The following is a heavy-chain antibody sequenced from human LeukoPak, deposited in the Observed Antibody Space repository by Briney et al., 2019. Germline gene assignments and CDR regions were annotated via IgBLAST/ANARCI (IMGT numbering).Heavy chain of an antibody. J-gene: IGHJ4*02. CDR3: ARGGGIVVVITSPPEY. V-gene: IGHV3-21*01. CDR2: ISSSSYI. CDR1: GFTFSSYS. Sequence: GGSLRLSCAASGFTFSSYSMNWVRQAPGKGLEWVSSISSSSYIYYADSVKGRFTISRDNAKNSLYLQMNSMRAEDTAVYYCARGGGIVVVITSPPEYWGQGTLVTVSS. D-gene: IGHD3-22*01.